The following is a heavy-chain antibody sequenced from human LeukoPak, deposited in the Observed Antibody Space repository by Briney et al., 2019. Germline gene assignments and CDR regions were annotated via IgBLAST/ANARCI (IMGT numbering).Heavy chain of an antibody. CDR1: GFTFSSYA. CDR2: ISGSGGGT. D-gene: IGHD6-13*01. Sequence: GGSLRLSCAASGFTFSSYAMSWVRQAPGKGLEWVSAISGSGGGTYYADSVKGRFTISRDNSKNTLYLQMNSLRAEDTAVYYCAKSGWAAAGTYYYYGMDVWGQGTTVTVSS. V-gene: IGHV3-23*01. CDR3: AKSGWAAAGTYYYYGMDV. J-gene: IGHJ6*02.